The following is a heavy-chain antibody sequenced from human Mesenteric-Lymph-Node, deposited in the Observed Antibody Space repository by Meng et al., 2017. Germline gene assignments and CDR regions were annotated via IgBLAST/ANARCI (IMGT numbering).Heavy chain of an antibody. CDR2: ISYDGSNK. CDR3: ARAGKGGVFDY. Sequence: RSLRLSCAASGFTFSSYGMHWVRQAPGKGLEWVAVISYDGSNKYYADSVKGRFTISRDNSKNTLYLQMNSLRAEDTAVYYCARAGKGGVFDYWGQGTLVTVSS. D-gene: IGHD3-16*01. CDR1: GFTFSSYG. J-gene: IGHJ4*02. V-gene: IGHV3-30*03.